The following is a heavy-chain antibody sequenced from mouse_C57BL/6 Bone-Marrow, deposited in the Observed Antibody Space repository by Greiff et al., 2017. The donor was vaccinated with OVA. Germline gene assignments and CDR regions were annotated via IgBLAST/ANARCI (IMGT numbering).Heavy chain of an antibody. D-gene: IGHD2-5*01. Sequence: VQLKQPGAELVKPGASVKLSCKTSGYTFTSYWMHWVKQRPGQGLEWIGMIHPNSGSTNYNEKFKSKATLTVDKSSSTAYMQLSSLTSEDSAVYDCARGGFYYSNYVGWYFDVWGTGTTVTVSS. CDR3: ARGGFYYSNYVGWYFDV. J-gene: IGHJ1*03. V-gene: IGHV1-64*01. CDR2: IHPNSGST. CDR1: GYTFTSYW.